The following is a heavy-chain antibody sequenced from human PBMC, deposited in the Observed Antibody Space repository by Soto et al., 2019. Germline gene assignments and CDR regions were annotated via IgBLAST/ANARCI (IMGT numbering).Heavy chain of an antibody. CDR1: GFMFSNHG. Sequence: QVQLVESGGGVVQPGRSLRLSCAASGFMFSNHGMHWVRQAPGKGLEWVAVIWSDGNNRYYADSVKGRFTISRDNSKNTVDLQMNSLRADDTAVYYCVRGDNWNDEASDYWGQGTLVTVSS. V-gene: IGHV3-33*01. CDR2: IWSDGNNR. D-gene: IGHD1-1*01. J-gene: IGHJ4*02. CDR3: VRGDNWNDEASDY.